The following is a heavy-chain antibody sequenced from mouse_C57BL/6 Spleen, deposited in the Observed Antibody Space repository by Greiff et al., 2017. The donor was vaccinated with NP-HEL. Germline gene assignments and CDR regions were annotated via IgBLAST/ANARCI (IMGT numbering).Heavy chain of an antibody. CDR2: IDPSDSET. CDR1: GYTFTSYW. CDR3: ARTVYAMDY. V-gene: IGHV1-52*01. J-gene: IGHJ4*01. Sequence: QVHLQQPGAELVRPGSSVKLSCKASGYTFTSYWMHWVKQRPIQGLEWIGNIDPSDSETHYNQKFKDKATLTVDKSSSTAYMQLSSLTSEDSAVYYCARTVYAMDYWGQGTSVTVSS.